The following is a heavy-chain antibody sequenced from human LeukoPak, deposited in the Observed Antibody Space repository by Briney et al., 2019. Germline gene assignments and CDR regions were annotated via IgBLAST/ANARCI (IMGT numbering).Heavy chain of an antibody. D-gene: IGHD2-21*01. CDR1: GGSISSSSYY. V-gene: IGHV4-39*07. CDR2: IYYSGST. J-gene: IGHJ4*02. CDR3: ARVVPYCGGDCPQNYFDY. Sequence: SETLSLTCTVSGGSISSSSYYWGWIRQPPGKGLEWIGSIYYSGSTYYNPSLKSRVTISVDTSKNQFSLKLSSVTAADTAVYYCARVVPYCGGDCPQNYFDYWGQGTLVTVSS.